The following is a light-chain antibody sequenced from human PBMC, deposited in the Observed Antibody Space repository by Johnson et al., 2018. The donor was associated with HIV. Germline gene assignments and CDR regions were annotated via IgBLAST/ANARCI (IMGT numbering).Light chain of an antibody. CDR2: ENN. CDR1: SSNIGNNY. Sequence: QPVLTQPPSVSAAPGQKVTISCSGSSSNIGNNYVSWYQQLPGTAPKLLIYENNKRPSGIPDRFSGSKSGTSATLGITGLQTGDEADYYCGTWDSSLSAGVFGTGTKVTV. CDR3: GTWDSSLSAGV. J-gene: IGLJ1*01. V-gene: IGLV1-51*02.